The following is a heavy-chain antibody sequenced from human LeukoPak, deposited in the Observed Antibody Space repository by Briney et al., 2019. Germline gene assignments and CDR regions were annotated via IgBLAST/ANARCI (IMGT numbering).Heavy chain of an antibody. CDR2: INHSGST. CDR3: ARGVGVLRFLEWLLYRGPYFDY. Sequence: SETLSLTCAVYGGSFSGLHWRMRQPPGKGLEWIGEINHSGSTNYNPSLKSRVTISVDTSKNQFSLKLSSVTAADTAVYYCARGVGVLRFLEWLLYRGPYFDYWGQGTLVTVSS. J-gene: IGHJ4*02. D-gene: IGHD3-3*01. V-gene: IGHV4-34*01. CDR1: GGSFSGLH.